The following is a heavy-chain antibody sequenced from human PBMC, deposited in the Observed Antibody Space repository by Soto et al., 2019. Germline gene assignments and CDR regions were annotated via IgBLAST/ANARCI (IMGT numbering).Heavy chain of an antibody. CDR3: ARSMVRGVAYNWFDP. J-gene: IGHJ5*02. CDR1: GGTFSSYA. D-gene: IGHD3-10*01. CDR2: IIPIFGTA. V-gene: IGHV1-69*13. Sequence: GASVKVSCKASGGTFSSYAISWVRQAPGQGLEWMGGIIPIFGTANYAQKFQGRVTITADESTSTAYMELSSLRSEDTAVYYCARSMVRGVAYNWFDPWGQGTLVTVSS.